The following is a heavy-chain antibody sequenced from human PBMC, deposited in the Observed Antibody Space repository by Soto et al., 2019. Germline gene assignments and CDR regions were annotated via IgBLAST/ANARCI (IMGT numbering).Heavy chain of an antibody. J-gene: IGHJ5*01. CDR2: IYSSGST. D-gene: IGHD5-12*01. V-gene: IGHV4-31*03. Sequence: KSSETLSLTCTVSGGSVSTGGYYWSWIRHLPGKGLEWIGYIYSSGSTYYNPSLKGRLTISLDTSKNQFSLMLTSVTAADTAVYYCANSVLMATIPDSWGQGTLVTVS. CDR1: GGSVSTGGYY. CDR3: ANSVLMATIPDS.